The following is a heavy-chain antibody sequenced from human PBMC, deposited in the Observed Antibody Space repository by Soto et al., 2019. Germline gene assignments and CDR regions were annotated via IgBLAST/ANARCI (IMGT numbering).Heavy chain of an antibody. CDR3: WRHDKTALPPLDS. D-gene: IGHD3-3*02. CDR1: GAGDTFSNYG. CDR2: TIPAFGTA. Sequence: QVHLGQSGAEVKRPGSAVKVSCKVSGAGDTFSNYGLNWMRQAPGQGLEWMGGTIPAFGTANYAQKFQGRVTITADTSTTTAYMELSSLRSDDTAVYYCWRHDKTALPPLDSWVKGTLVSVFS. J-gene: IGHJ4*02. V-gene: IGHV1-69*06.